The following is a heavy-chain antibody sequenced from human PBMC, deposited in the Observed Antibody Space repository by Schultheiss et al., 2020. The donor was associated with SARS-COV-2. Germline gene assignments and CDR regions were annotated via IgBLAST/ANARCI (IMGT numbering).Heavy chain of an antibody. V-gene: IGHV3-64*01. CDR3: ARDGDLWFGELFGPTYGGGFDY. D-gene: IGHD3-10*01. CDR1: GFTFSSYA. J-gene: IGHJ4*02. Sequence: GGSLRLSCAASGFTFSSYAMHWVRQAPGKGLEYVSAISSNGGSTYYANSVKGRFTISRDNSKNTLYLQMGSLRAEDMAVYYCARDGDLWFGELFGPTYGGGFDYWGQGTLVTVSS. CDR2: ISSNGGST.